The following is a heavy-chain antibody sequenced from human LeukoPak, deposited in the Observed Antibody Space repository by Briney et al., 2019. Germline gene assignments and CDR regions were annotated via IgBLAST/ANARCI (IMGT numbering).Heavy chain of an antibody. D-gene: IGHD3-22*01. CDR1: GGSISSGDYY. J-gene: IGHJ4*02. CDR3: ARVLNHYDSSGYYSYYFDY. Sequence: SETLSLTCTVSGGSISSGDYYWSWIRQPPGKGLEWIGYIYYSGSTYYNPSLKSRVTISVDTSKNQFSLKLSSVTAADTAVYYCARVLNHYDSSGYYSYYFDYWGQGTLVTVSS. CDR2: IYYSGST. V-gene: IGHV4-30-4*01.